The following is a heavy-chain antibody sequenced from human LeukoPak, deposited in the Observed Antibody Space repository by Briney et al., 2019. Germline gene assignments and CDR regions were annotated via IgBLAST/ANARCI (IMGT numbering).Heavy chain of an antibody. CDR2: IRYDGSNK. CDR1: GFTFSSHG. Sequence: GGSLRLSCAASGFTFSSHGMHWVRQAPGKGLEWVADIRYDGSNKYYADSVKGRFTISRDNSKNTLYLHMNSLRAEDTAGYYCVRYCSSTSCYTYAFDIWGQGTMVTVSS. V-gene: IGHV3-33*01. J-gene: IGHJ3*02. D-gene: IGHD2-2*02. CDR3: VRYCSSTSCYTYAFDI.